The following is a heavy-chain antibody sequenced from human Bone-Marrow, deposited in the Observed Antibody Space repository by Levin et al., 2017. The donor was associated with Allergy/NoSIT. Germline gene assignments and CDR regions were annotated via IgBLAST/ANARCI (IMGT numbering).Heavy chain of an antibody. J-gene: IGHJ3*02. CDR3: ARGENIVVVVAATPLSVAFDI. CDR2: ISSSSSYI. V-gene: IGHV3-21*01. D-gene: IGHD2-15*01. Sequence: GGSLRLSCAASGFTFISYTMNWVRQAPGKGLEWVSSISSSSSYIYYADSVKGRFTISRDDANNSLSLQMNSLRAEDTAGYYCARGENIVVVVAATPLSVAFDIWGQGTMVPVSS. CDR1: GFTFISYT.